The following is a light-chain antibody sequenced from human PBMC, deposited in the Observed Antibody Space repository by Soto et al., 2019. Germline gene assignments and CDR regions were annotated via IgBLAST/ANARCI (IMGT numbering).Light chain of an antibody. CDR1: SSDVGGYYY. J-gene: IGLJ2*01. V-gene: IGLV2-14*01. CDR3: RSYTNSGTLV. Sequence: QSALTQPASVSGSPGQSITISCSGTSSDVGGYYYVSWYKQHPGKAPKIIIYDVSNRPSGVSDRFSGSKSGNTASLAISGLQAEEEADYYCRSYTNSGTLVFGGGTQLTVL. CDR2: DVS.